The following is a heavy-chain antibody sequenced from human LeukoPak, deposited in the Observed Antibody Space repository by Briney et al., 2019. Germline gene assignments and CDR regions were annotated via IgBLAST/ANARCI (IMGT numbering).Heavy chain of an antibody. Sequence: PGGSLRLSCAASGFTVSNTHMGWVRQAPGRGRECVSVIYIGGSAYYGDSVKGRFTISRDSSENTVYLQMTSLRVEDTAVYYCARCKIGSHFDYWGQGTLVTVSS. CDR3: ARCKIGSHFDY. CDR1: GFTVSNTH. V-gene: IGHV3-53*01. D-gene: IGHD1-26*01. CDR2: IYIGGSA. J-gene: IGHJ4*02.